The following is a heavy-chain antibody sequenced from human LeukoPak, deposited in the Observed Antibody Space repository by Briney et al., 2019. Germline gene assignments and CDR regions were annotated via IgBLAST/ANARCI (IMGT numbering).Heavy chain of an antibody. J-gene: IGHJ3*02. D-gene: IGHD7-27*01. Sequence: SETLSLTCTVSGGSISSYYWSWIRQPPGKGLEWIGYIYYSGSTNYNPSLKSRVTISVDTSKNQFSLKLSSVTAADTAVYYCARDITGDRGAYAFDIWGQGTMVTVSS. CDR3: ARDITGDRGAYAFDI. CDR2: IYYSGST. V-gene: IGHV4-59*12. CDR1: GGSISSYY.